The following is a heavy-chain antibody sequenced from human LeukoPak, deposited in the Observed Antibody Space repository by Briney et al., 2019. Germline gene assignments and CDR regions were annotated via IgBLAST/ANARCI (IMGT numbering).Heavy chain of an antibody. CDR3: ARDFSASGGLDV. D-gene: IGHD1-26*01. V-gene: IGHV3-74*01. CDR2: VDPDGTTT. J-gene: IGHJ6*02. Sequence: GGSLRLSCAASGFTLSNYWMHWVRQAPGEGLVWVSRVDPDGTTTNYADSVTGRFTISRDNAKDSLYLQMNSLRSEDTAVYYCARDFSASGGLDVWGQGTTVSVSS. CDR1: GFTLSNYW.